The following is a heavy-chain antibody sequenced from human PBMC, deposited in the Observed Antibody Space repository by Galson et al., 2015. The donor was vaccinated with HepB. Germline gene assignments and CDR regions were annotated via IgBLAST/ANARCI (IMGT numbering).Heavy chain of an antibody. CDR3: ARHYSSSSGAFDI. Sequence: QSGAEVKKPGESLRISCKGSGYSFTSYWITWVRQMSGKGLEWMGRIDPRDSYTSYSPSFQGHISISADKSITTVYLQWSSLKASDTAMFYCARHYSSSSGAFDIWGQGTMVTVSS. CDR2: IDPRDSYT. J-gene: IGHJ3*02. CDR1: GYSFTSYW. D-gene: IGHD6-13*01. V-gene: IGHV5-10-1*01.